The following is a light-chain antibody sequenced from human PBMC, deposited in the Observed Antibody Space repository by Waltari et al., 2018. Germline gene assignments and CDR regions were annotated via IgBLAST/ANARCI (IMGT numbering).Light chain of an antibody. CDR3: SSYAGSTNLV. Sequence: QSALTQPPSASGSPGQSVTISCTGTSSDVGGHNYVSWYQQHPGKAPKLMIYEVTKRPSGVPDRFSGSKSANTASLTVSGLQAEDEADYYCSSYAGSTNLVFGGGTKLTVL. J-gene: IGLJ2*01. V-gene: IGLV2-8*01. CDR1: SSDVGGHNY. CDR2: EVT.